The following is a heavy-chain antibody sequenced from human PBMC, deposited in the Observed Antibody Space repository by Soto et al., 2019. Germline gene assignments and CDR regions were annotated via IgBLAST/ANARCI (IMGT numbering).Heavy chain of an antibody. J-gene: IGHJ6*03. CDR2: ISAYNGNT. CDR3: ARRGTIFGVASWGYMDV. D-gene: IGHD3-3*01. V-gene: IGHV1-18*01. Sequence: ASVKVSCKASGYTFTSYGISWVRQAPGQGLEWMGWISAYNGNTNYAQKLQGRVTMTTDTSTSTAYMELRSLRSDDTAVYYCARRGTIFGVASWGYMDVWGKGTTVTVSS. CDR1: GYTFTSYG.